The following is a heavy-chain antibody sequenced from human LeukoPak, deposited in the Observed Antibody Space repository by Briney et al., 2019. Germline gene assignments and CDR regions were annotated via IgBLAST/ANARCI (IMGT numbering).Heavy chain of an antibody. Sequence: GGSLILSCAASGFTVSSYYMTWVRQAPGKGLEWVSVMYSGGSTYYADSVKGRVAISRDNSQNTVFLQMNSVRVEDTAVYYCARSYSNHLFGMDVWGQGTAVTVSS. J-gene: IGHJ6*02. CDR1: GFTVSSYY. CDR3: ARSYSNHLFGMDV. V-gene: IGHV3-66*01. D-gene: IGHD4-11*01. CDR2: MYSGGST.